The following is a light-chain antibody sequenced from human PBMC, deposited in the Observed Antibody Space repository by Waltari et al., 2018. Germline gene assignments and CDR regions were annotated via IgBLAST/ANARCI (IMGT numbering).Light chain of an antibody. CDR1: QSLLHSDGRTY. CDR3: MQNIQMHT. J-gene: IGKJ2*01. Sequence: DVVMTQTPLSLSVTPGQPASTSFKSSQSLLHSDGRTYLSWYVQTPGQPPQVLIYEVSSRLSGVPERFSGTGSGTDFTLKISRVEAEDVGVYYCMQNIQMHTFGPGTKLEIK. V-gene: IGKV2D-29*01. CDR2: EVS.